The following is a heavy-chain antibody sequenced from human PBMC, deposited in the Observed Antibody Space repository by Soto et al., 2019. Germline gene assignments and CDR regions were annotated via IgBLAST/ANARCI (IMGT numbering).Heavy chain of an antibody. CDR3: AKDSPSSISFGTAIHGMDV. V-gene: IGHV3-23*01. CDR1: GFTFSSYA. Sequence: GGSLRLSCAASGFTFSSYAMSWVRQAPGKGLEWVSAISGSGGSTYYADSVKGRFTISRDNSKNTLYLQMNSLRAEDTAVYYCAKDSPSSISFGTAIHGMDVWGQGTTVTVSS. D-gene: IGHD3-16*01. CDR2: ISGSGGST. J-gene: IGHJ6*02.